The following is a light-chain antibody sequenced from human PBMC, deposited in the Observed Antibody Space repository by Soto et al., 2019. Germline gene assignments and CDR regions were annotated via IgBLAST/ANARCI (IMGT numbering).Light chain of an antibody. CDR1: QSVSTN. V-gene: IGKV3-15*01. CDR2: GAS. J-gene: IGKJ5*01. CDR3: QQFHNWPPIT. Sequence: EILLTQSPATLSLSPGERATLSCRASQSVSTNLAWYQQKPGQAPRLLIYGASTRATGIPARFSGSGSGTEFTLTISSLQSEDFAVYYCQQFHNWPPITFGQGTRLEIK.